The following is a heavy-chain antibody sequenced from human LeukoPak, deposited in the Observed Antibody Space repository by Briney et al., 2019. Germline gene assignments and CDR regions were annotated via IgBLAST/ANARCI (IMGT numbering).Heavy chain of an antibody. CDR3: ARDGPIVVVPAAMPYYYYGMDV. CDR2: IKQDGSEK. CDR1: GFTFSSYW. D-gene: IGHD2-2*01. V-gene: IGHV3-7*05. Sequence: GGSLRLSCAASGFTFSSYWMSWVRQAPGKGLEWVANIKQDGSEKYYVDSVKGRFTISRDNAKNSLYLQMNSLRAEDTAVYYCARDGPIVVVPAAMPYYYYGMDVWGQGTTVTVS. J-gene: IGHJ6*02.